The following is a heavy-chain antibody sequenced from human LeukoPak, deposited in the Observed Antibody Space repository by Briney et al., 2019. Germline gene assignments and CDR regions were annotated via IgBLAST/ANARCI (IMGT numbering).Heavy chain of an antibody. CDR2: ISGSGGST. J-gene: IGHJ4*02. Sequence: PGGSLRLSCAASGFTFSNYAMTWVRQAPGKGLEWVSSISGSGGSTYYADSVKGRFTISRDNSKNTLYLQMNSLRAEDTAVYYCAKDGPPYCSGGSCYLLGKVYSDYWGQGTLVTVSS. CDR1: GFTFSNYA. CDR3: AKDGPPYCSGGSCYLLGKVYSDY. D-gene: IGHD2-15*01. V-gene: IGHV3-23*01.